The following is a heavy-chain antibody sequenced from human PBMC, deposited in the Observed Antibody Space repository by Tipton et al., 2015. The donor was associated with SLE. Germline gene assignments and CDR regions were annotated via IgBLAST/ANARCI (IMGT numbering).Heavy chain of an antibody. CDR1: GDSISNSPYY. CDR2: IYYSGIT. J-gene: IGHJ4*02. CDR3: ARLRYYYDTSGFYFDY. Sequence: TLSLTCTVSGDSISNSPYYWGWIRQPPGKGLQWIGNIYYSGITHYNPSLKSRVTISVDTSKNQFSLKLNSVTAADTAVYFCARLRYYYDTSGFYFDYWGQGTLVTVSS. D-gene: IGHD3-22*01. V-gene: IGHV4-39*01.